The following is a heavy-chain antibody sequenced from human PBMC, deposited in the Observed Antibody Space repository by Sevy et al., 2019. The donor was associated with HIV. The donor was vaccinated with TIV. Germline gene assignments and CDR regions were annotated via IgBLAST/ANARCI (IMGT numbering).Heavy chain of an antibody. D-gene: IGHD3-9*01. CDR3: ARDSLLRYFDW. CDR2: INSDGSST. V-gene: IGHV3-74*01. Sequence: GGFLRLSCAASGFTFSSYWMHWVRQAPGKGLVWVSRINSDGSSTSYADSVKGRFTISRDNAKNTLYLQMNSLRAEDTAVYYCARDSLLRYFDWWGQGTLVTVSS. J-gene: IGHJ4*02. CDR1: GFTFSSYW.